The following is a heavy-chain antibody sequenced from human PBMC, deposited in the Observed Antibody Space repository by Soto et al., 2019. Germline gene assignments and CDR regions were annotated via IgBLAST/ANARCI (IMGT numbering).Heavy chain of an antibody. CDR2: IAVGSGNK. CDR1: GSPFSSSA. CDR3: AADRFYYDSDSFDI. V-gene: IGHV1-58*01. Sequence: GASVKVSCKASGSPFSSSAVQWVRQARGQRLEWIGWIAVGSGNKDYAQKFQERVTITRDMSTGTAYMELSGLSSDDTAVYYCAADRFYYDSDSFDIWGEGTMVTVSS. J-gene: IGHJ3*02. D-gene: IGHD3-22*01.